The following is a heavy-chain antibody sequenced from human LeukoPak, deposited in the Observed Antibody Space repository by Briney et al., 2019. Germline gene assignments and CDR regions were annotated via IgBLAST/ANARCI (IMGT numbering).Heavy chain of an antibody. D-gene: IGHD3-9*01. CDR2: INHSGST. CDR3: ARRGFDWLPYYYYYYYMDV. CDR1: GGSFSGYY. V-gene: IGHV4-34*01. J-gene: IGHJ6*03. Sequence: KPSETLSLTCAVYGGSFSGYYWSWIRQPPGKGLEWIGEINHSGSTNYNPSLKSRVTISVDTSKNQFSLKLSSVTAADTAVYYCARRGFDWLPYYYYYYYMDVWGKGTTITISS.